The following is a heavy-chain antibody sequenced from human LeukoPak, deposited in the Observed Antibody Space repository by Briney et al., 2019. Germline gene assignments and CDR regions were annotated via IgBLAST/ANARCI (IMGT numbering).Heavy chain of an antibody. J-gene: IGHJ6*02. Sequence: ASVKVSCKASGGTFSSYAISWVRQAPGRGLEWMGGIIPIFGTANYAQKFQGRVTITADESTSTAYMELSSLRSEDTAVYYCARDPWCLGSTSCSLYYYYGMDVWGQGTTVTVSS. CDR3: ARDPWCLGSTSCSLYYYYGMDV. CDR1: GGTFSSYA. V-gene: IGHV1-69*13. D-gene: IGHD2-2*01. CDR2: IIPIFGTA.